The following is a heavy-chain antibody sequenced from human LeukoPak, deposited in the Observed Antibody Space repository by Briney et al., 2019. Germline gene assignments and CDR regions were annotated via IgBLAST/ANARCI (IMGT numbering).Heavy chain of an antibody. CDR3: TRDGLDAFDM. J-gene: IGHJ3*02. CDR1: GFTFSNFW. Sequence: GGSLRLSCVASGFTFSNFWMSWVRRGPGKGLEWVASIKADGSDKRYWGSVTGRFTISRDNAKEPVYLQMNSLRAEDMGVYYCTRDGLDAFDMWGQGTMVTVSS. V-gene: IGHV3-7*01. D-gene: IGHD3/OR15-3a*01. CDR2: IKADGSDK.